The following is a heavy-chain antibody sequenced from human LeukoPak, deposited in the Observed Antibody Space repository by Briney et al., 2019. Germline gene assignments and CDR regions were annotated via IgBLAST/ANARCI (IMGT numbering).Heavy chain of an antibody. CDR2: MSYDGGNK. V-gene: IGHV3-30*18. CDR1: GFTFSSYA. D-gene: IGHD1-26*01. CDR3: AKDPASGSSYYFYGMEV. Sequence: GGSLRLSCAASGFTFSSYAMSWVRQAPGKGLEWVAVMSYDGGNKYYADSVKGRFTISRDNSKNTLYLQVNSLRPEDTAVYYCAKDPASGSSYYFYGMEVWGQGTTVTVSS. J-gene: IGHJ6*02.